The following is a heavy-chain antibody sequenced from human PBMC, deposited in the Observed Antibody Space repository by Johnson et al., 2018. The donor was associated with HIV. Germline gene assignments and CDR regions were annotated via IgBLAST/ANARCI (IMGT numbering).Heavy chain of an antibody. CDR2: ISYDGSNK. J-gene: IGHJ3*02. D-gene: IGHD5-18*01. V-gene: IGHV3-30*19. Sequence: QVQLVESGGGVVQRGGSLRLSCAASGFTFSDYGIHWVRQGPGKGLEWVAFISYDGSNKYYADSVKGRFTISRDNSKNTLYLQMNSLRAEDTAVYYCARDREDPSDSYGAFDIWGQGTMVTVSS. CDR1: GFTFSDYG. CDR3: ARDREDPSDSYGAFDI.